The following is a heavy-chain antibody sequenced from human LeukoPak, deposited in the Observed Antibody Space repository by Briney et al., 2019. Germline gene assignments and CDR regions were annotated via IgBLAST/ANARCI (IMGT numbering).Heavy chain of an antibody. CDR3: ASVRSGRYYFDY. J-gene: IGHJ4*02. Sequence: SETLSLTCTVSGGSVSSGSYYWSWIRQPPGKGLEWIGYIYYSGSTNYSPSLKSRVTISVDTSKNQFSLKLTSVTAADTAVYYCASVRSGRYYFDYWGQGTLVTVSS. CDR1: GGSVSSGSYY. D-gene: IGHD5-24*01. V-gene: IGHV4-61*01. CDR2: IYYSGST.